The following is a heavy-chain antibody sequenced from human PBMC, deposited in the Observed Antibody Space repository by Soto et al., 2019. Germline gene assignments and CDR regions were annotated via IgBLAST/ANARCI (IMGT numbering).Heavy chain of an antibody. D-gene: IGHD3-10*01. CDR2: INPNSGGT. CDR3: ARDIVRAVITGYYYYGMDV. CDR1: GYTFTGYY. V-gene: IGHV1-2*02. J-gene: IGHJ6*02. Sequence: ASVKVSCRASGYTFTGYYMHWVRQAPGQGLEWMGWINPNSGGTNYAQKFQGRVTMTRDTSISTAYMELSRLRSDDTAVYYCARDIVRAVITGYYYYGMDVWGRGTTVTVSS.